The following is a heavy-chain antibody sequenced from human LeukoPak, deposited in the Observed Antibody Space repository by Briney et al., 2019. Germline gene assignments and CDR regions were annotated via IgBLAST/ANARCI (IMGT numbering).Heavy chain of an antibody. Sequence: ASVKVSCKTSGYTFSNYDINWVRQATGQGLEWMAWMNPSSGNTAYAQKFQGRVTLTRDTSIDTAYMELSSLRSEDTAVYYCARGPYGHSSDLDDWGQGTLVTVSS. CDR1: GYTFSNYD. CDR2: MNPSSGNT. V-gene: IGHV1-8*02. J-gene: IGHJ4*02. CDR3: ARGPYGHSSDLDD. D-gene: IGHD5-18*01.